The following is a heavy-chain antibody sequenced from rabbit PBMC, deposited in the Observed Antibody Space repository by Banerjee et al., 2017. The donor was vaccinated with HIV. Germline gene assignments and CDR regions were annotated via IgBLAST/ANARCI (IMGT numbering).Heavy chain of an antibody. J-gene: IGHJ4*01. V-gene: IGHV1S45*01. D-gene: IGHD2-1*01. CDR1: GFTFSSYW. CDR2: IYNGDGST. CDR3: ARADNADEYVDL. Sequence: QEQLEESGGGLVKPEGSLTLTCTASGFTFSSYWMSWVRQAPGKGLEWIGCIYNGDGSTYYASWAKGRFTISKTSSTTVTLQMTSLTAADTATYFCARADNADEYVDLWGPGTLVTVS.